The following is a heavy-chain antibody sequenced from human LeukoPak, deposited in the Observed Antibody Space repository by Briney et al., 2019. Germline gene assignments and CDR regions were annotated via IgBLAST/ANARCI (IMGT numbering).Heavy chain of an antibody. Sequence: SETLSLTCAVYGGSFSGYYWSWIRQPPGKGLEWIGEINHSGSTNYNPSLKSRVTISVDTSKNQFSLKLSSVTAADTAVYYCARGWPQYYFDYWAREPWSPSPQ. CDR2: INHSGST. CDR1: GGSFSGYY. J-gene: IGHJ4*02. V-gene: IGHV4-34*01. D-gene: IGHD5-24*01. CDR3: ARGWPQYYFDY.